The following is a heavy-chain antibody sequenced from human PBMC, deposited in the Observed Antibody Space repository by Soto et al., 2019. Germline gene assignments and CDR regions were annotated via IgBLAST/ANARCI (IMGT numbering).Heavy chain of an antibody. CDR1: GFTFRSYT. V-gene: IGHV3-23*01. CDR2: VNSGGGPT. Sequence: EVQLLESGGGLVQPGGSLRLSCSASGFTFRSYTMNWVRLAPGKGLEWVSGVNSGGGPTYYADSVTGRFTISRDNSKNTLYIQMNSLRVEDTAVYYCAKARQPDGIWTFDYWGQGTLVTVSS. CDR3: AKARQPDGIWTFDY. D-gene: IGHD3-9*01. J-gene: IGHJ4*02.